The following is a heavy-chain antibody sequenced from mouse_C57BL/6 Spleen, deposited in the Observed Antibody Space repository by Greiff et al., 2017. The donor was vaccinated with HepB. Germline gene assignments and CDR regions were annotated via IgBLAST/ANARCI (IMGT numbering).Heavy chain of an antibody. V-gene: IGHV1-64*01. CDR2: IHPNSGST. CDR3: ARNDGYGNYGYFDV. J-gene: IGHJ1*03. Sequence: QVQLKQPGAELVKPGASVKLSCKASGYTFTSYWMHWVKQRPGQGLEWIGMIHPNSGSTNYNEKFKSKATLTVDKSSSTAYMQLSSLTSEDSAVYYCARNDGYGNYGYFDVWGTGTTVTVSS. CDR1: GYTFTSYW. D-gene: IGHD2-10*02.